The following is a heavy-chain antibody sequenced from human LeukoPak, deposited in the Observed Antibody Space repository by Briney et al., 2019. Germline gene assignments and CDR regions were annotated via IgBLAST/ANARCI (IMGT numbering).Heavy chain of an antibody. Sequence: GGSLRLSCAASGFTFSSYSMNWVRQAPGKGLEWVSSISSSSSYIYYADSVKGRFTISRDNAKNSLYLQMNSLRAEDTAVYYCASLAIFGVVKSDYWGQGTLVTVSS. J-gene: IGHJ4*02. CDR1: GFTFSSYS. CDR3: ASLAIFGVVKSDY. V-gene: IGHV3-21*01. CDR2: ISSSSSYI. D-gene: IGHD3-3*01.